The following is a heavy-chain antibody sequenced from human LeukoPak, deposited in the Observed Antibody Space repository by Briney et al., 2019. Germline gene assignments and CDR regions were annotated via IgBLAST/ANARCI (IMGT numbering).Heavy chain of an antibody. J-gene: IGHJ5*02. Sequence: ASVKVSCKASGYTFTSYYMHWVRQAPGQGLEWMGIINPSGGSTSYAQKFQGRVTMTRDMSTSTVYMELSSLRSEDTAVYYCARALITMVRGVISNGFDPWGQGTLVTVSS. CDR2: INPSGGST. V-gene: IGHV1-46*01. D-gene: IGHD3-10*01. CDR1: GYTFTSYY. CDR3: ARALITMVRGVISNGFDP.